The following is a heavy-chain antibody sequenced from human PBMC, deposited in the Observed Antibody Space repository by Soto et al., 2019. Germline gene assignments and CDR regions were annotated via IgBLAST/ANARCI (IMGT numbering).Heavy chain of an antibody. CDR2: IYWDDDK. CDR3: AHKRSNVGCFDY. J-gene: IGHJ4*02. CDR1: GCSLSTSAVG. D-gene: IGHD2-8*01. V-gene: IGHV2-5*02. Sequence: QITFKESGPTLVKPTQTLTLTCSFSGCSLSTSAVGVGWIRQPPGKALEWLALIYWDDDKRYSPSLKSRLTIPKYSSKNQVVLTITNMDPVDTAPYFCAHKRSNVGCFDYLGQGTLFIVSS.